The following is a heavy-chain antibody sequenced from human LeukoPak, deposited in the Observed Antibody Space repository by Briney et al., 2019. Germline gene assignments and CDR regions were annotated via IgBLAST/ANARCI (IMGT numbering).Heavy chain of an antibody. D-gene: IGHD3-3*01. V-gene: IGHV1-8*01. Sequence: ASVKVSCKASGYTFTSYDINWVRQATGQGLEWMGWTNPNSGNTGYAQKFQGRVTMTRNTSISTAYMELSSLRSEDTAVYYCARGLTDFWSGYYEDYWGQGTLVTVSS. J-gene: IGHJ4*02. CDR3: ARGLTDFWSGYYEDY. CDR1: GYTFTSYD. CDR2: TNPNSGNT.